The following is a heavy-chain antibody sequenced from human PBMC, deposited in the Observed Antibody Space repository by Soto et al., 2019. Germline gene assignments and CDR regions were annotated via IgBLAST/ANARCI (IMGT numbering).Heavy chain of an antibody. Sequence: GGSLRLSCATSEFTFDNYAMAWVRQAPGKGLEWVSTISKTGNTHYADSVEGRFTISRDNSRNTLYLLMNSLGADDTAVYYCATDPSTGYADYWGQGTLVTAPQ. J-gene: IGHJ4*02. D-gene: IGHD3-9*01. CDR2: ISKTGNT. V-gene: IGHV3-23*01. CDR3: ATDPSTGYADY. CDR1: EFTFDNYA.